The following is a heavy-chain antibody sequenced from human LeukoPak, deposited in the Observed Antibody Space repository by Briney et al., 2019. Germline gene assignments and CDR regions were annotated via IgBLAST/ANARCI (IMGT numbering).Heavy chain of an antibody. CDR2: INPNSGGT. CDR1: GYTFTDYY. V-gene: IGHV1-2*02. D-gene: IGHD6-13*01. J-gene: IGHJ6*03. Sequence: ASVKISCKASGYTFTDYYIHWVRQAPGQGLEWMGWINPNSGGTNFGDKFQGRVAMTRDTSISAAYMQLSRLRSDDTAVYFCARGAAAGAHYYYYYMDVWGKGTTVTVS. CDR3: ARGAAAGAHYYYYYMDV.